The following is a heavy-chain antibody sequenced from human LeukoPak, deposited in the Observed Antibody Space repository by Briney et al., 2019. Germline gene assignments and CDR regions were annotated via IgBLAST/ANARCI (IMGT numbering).Heavy chain of an antibody. J-gene: IGHJ4*02. CDR2: IIPIFGTA. CDR1: GGTFSSYA. Sequence: SVKVSCKASGGTFSSYATSWVRQAPGQGLEWMGGIIPIFGTANYAQKFQGRVTITTDESTSTAYMELSSLRSEDTAVYYCARTKMIKDYGDLDYWGQGTLVTVSS. CDR3: ARTKMIKDYGDLDY. V-gene: IGHV1-69*05. D-gene: IGHD4-17*01.